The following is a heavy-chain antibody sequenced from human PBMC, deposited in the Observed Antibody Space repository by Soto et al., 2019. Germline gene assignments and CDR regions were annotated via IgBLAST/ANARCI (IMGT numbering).Heavy chain of an antibody. CDR2: INHSVST. D-gene: IGHD3-3*01. J-gene: IGHJ6*02. V-gene: IGHV4-34*01. CDR3: ARGLSIFGVVTYYGMDV. CDR1: GGSFSGYY. Sequence: QVQLQQWGAGLLKPSETLSLTCAVYGGSFSGYYWSWIRQPPAKVLEWIGEINHSVSTNYNPSLKSRVTISVDTSKNQFSLKLSSVTAADTAVYYCARGLSIFGVVTYYGMDVWGQGTTVTVSS.